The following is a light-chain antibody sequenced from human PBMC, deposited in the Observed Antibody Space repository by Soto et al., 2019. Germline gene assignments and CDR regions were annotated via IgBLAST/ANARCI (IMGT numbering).Light chain of an antibody. CDR3: ISYVRSDIRV. CDR1: SSDVGAYKY. CDR2: EVS. J-gene: IGLJ3*02. Sequence: QSVLTQPPSASGSPGQSVTISCTGTSSDVGAYKYVSWYQQYPGKAPKLMIYEVSKRPSGVPDRFSGSKSGNTASLTVSGLHADDEAEYHGISYVRSDIRVFCGGTKHTVL. V-gene: IGLV2-8*01.